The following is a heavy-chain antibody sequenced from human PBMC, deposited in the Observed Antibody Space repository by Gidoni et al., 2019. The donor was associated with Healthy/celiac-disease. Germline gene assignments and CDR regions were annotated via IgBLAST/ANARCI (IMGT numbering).Heavy chain of an antibody. CDR2: IKQDGSEK. CDR1: GFTFSSSW. CDR3: ARDSKYSSSPGV. V-gene: IGHV3-7*01. D-gene: IGHD6-6*01. Sequence: EVQLVESGGGLVQPGGSLRLSCAASGFTFSSSWISWVRQAPGKGLEWVANIKQDGSEKYYVDSVKGRFTISRDNAKNSLYLQMNSLRAEDTAVYYCARDSKYSSSPGVWGQGTLVTVSS. J-gene: IGHJ4*02.